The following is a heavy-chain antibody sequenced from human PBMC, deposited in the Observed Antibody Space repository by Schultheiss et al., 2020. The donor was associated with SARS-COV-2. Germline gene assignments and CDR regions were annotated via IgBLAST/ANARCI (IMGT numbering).Heavy chain of an antibody. CDR2: IYYSGST. CDR1: GGSISSYY. D-gene: IGHD3-16*01. V-gene: IGHV4-59*01. CDR3: ARFGGVFDY. Sequence: SETLSLTCTVSGGSISSYYWSWIRQPPGKGLEWIGYIYYSGSTYYNPSLKSRVTISVDTSKNQFSLKLSSVTAADTAVYYCARFGGVFDYWGQGTLVTVSS. J-gene: IGHJ4*02.